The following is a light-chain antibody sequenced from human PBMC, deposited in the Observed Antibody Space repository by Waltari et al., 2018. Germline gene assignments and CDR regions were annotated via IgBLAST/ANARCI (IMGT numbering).Light chain of an antibody. CDR1: QSVDMY. Sequence: EIVLTQSPATLSLSPGERATLSCSASQSVDMYLAWYPQRTGQAPRLLIYETSNSATDIPARFSGSGSETDFSLTIISLEPEDFAVYYCQQRRNWPLTFGGGTKVEIK. CDR3: QQRRNWPLT. CDR2: ETS. J-gene: IGKJ4*01. V-gene: IGKV3-11*01.